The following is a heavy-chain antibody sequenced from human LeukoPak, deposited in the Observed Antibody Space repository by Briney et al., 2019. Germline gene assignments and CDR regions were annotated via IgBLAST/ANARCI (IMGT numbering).Heavy chain of an antibody. CDR2: ISGSSGST. J-gene: IGHJ4*02. V-gene: IGHV3-23*01. D-gene: IGHD3-22*01. CDR1: GFTFSSYA. CDR3: AKDSGHYYDSSGYYGGIDY. Sequence: GGSLRLSCAASGFTFSSYAMSWVRQAPGKGLEWVSAISGSSGSTYYADSVKGRFTISRDNSKNTLYLQMNSLRAEDTAVYYCAKDSGHYYDSSGYYGGIDYWGQGTLVTVSS.